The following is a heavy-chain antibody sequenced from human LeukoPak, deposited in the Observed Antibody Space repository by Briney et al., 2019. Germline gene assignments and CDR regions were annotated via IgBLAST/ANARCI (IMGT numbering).Heavy chain of an antibody. Sequence: PGGSLRLSCAASGFTFSSYAMHWVRQAPGKGLEWVAVISCDGSNKYYADSVKGRFTISRDNSKNTLYLQMNSLRAEDTAVYYCASVVVRGVIIPADYWGQGTLVTVSS. CDR3: ASVVVRGVIIPADY. J-gene: IGHJ4*02. CDR1: GFTFSSYA. V-gene: IGHV3-30*04. D-gene: IGHD3-10*01. CDR2: ISCDGSNK.